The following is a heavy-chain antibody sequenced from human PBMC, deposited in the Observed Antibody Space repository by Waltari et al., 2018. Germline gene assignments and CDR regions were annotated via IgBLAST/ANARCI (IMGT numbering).Heavy chain of an antibody. D-gene: IGHD6-13*01. CDR3: TRGGDDSSWYWRN. Sequence: EVQLVESGGGLVQPGGSLRLSCSASGFPFSNNWMTWVRQAPGKVLEWVANINQDGSEKYSVESVKGRFTISRDNAKNSLYLQLNSLRADDTAVYYCTRGGDDSSWYWRNWGQGTLVTVSS. CDR2: INQDGSEK. J-gene: IGHJ4*02. CDR1: GFPFSNNW. V-gene: IGHV3-7*01.